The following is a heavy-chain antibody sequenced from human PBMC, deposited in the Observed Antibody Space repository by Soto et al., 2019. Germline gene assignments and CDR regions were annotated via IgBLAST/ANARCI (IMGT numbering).Heavy chain of an antibody. V-gene: IGHV3-15*01. D-gene: IGHD2-2*01. CDR3: TTAFGGCSSSSCYYDYYYYMDV. J-gene: IGHJ6*03. CDR1: GFTFSNAW. Sequence: GGSLRLSCAASGFTFSNAWMSWVRQAPGKGLEWVGRIKSKSDGGTTDYAAPVKGRFTISRDDSKNTLYLQMNSLKTEDTAVYYCTTAFGGCSSSSCYYDYYYYMDVWGKGTTVTVSS. CDR2: IKSKSDGGTT.